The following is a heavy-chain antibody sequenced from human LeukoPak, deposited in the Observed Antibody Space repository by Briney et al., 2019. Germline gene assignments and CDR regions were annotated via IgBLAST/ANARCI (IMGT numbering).Heavy chain of an antibody. Sequence: GGSLRLSCAASGFTFSSYSMNWVRQAPGKGLGWVSSISSSSSYIYYADSVKGRFTISRDNAKNSLYLQMNSLRAEDTAVYYCARDPPGSSPPLDYWGQGTLVTVSS. J-gene: IGHJ4*02. CDR3: ARDPPGSSPPLDY. CDR2: ISSSSSYI. D-gene: IGHD6-6*01. V-gene: IGHV3-21*01. CDR1: GFTFSSYS.